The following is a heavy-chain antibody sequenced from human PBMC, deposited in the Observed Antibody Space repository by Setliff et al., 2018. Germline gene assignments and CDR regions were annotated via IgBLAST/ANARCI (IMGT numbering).Heavy chain of an antibody. D-gene: IGHD2-15*01. J-gene: IGHJ4*02. CDR3: ATPHCSDGTCRYYFES. Sequence: SVKVSCKVSGGIFGSSAFTWVRQAPGPGLEYMGGIIPCFGNTNYAQKYQGRLSIIADESTNTVYMELSRLRSEDTAMYYCATPHCSDGTCRYYFESWGQGTLVTVSS. CDR1: GGIFGSSA. CDR2: IIPCFGNT. V-gene: IGHV1-69*13.